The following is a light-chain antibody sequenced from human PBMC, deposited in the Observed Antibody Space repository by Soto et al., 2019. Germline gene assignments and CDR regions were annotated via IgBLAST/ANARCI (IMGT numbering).Light chain of an antibody. CDR1: SSNIGALYD. J-gene: IGLJ2*01. CDR3: QSYDNSLSGHVV. Sequence: QSVLTQPPSVSGAPGQRVTISCTGSSSNIGALYDVNWYQQLPGTAPKLLIYDNNNRPSGVPDRFSGSKSGTSASLAITGLQAKDEADYYCQSYDNSLSGHVVFGGGTKVTVL. V-gene: IGLV1-40*01. CDR2: DNN.